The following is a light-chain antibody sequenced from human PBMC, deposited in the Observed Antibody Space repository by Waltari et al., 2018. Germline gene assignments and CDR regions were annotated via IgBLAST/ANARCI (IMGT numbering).Light chain of an antibody. CDR1: QSVRNNY. CDR3: QQYGSSPRT. Sequence: EIVLTQSPDPLSLSPGERATLSCSASQSVRNNYLAWYQHTPGQAPRLLIYGGSNRATVISDRFSGSGSGTDFTLTISRLEPEDFTVYYCQQYGSSPRTFGQGTKVE. J-gene: IGKJ1*01. V-gene: IGKV3-20*01. CDR2: GGS.